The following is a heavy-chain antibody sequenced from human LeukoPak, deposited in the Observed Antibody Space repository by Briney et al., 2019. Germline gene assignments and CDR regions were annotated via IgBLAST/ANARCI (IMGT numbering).Heavy chain of an antibody. CDR3: ARASGIDYTDMPDS. CDR1: GFTFSSYW. D-gene: IGHD1-26*01. CDR2: IKQDGSEK. Sequence: PGGSLRLSCAASGFTFSSYWMSWVRQAPGKGLEWVANIKQDGSEKYYVDSVKGRFTISRDNAKNSLYLQMNSLRAEDTAVYYCARASGIDYTDMPDSWGQGTLVTVSA. J-gene: IGHJ4*02. V-gene: IGHV3-7*01.